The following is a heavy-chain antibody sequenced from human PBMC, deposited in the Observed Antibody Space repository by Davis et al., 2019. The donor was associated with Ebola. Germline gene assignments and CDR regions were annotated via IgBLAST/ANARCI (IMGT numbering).Heavy chain of an antibody. CDR3: ARGAPFWAEYSGYEGDYYYGMDV. D-gene: IGHD5-12*01. V-gene: IGHV3-7*01. Sequence: GGSLRLSCAASGFTFSSYWMSWVRQAPGKGLEWVANIKQDGSEKYYVDSVKGRFTISRDNAKNSLYMQMNSLRDEDTAVYYCARGAPFWAEYSGYEGDYYYGMDVWGQGTTVTVSS. CDR2: IKQDGSEK. CDR1: GFTFSSYW. J-gene: IGHJ6*02.